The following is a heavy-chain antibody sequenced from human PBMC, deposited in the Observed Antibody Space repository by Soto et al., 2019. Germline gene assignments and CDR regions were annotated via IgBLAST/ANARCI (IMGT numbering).Heavy chain of an antibody. D-gene: IGHD3-3*01. Sequence: SETLSLTCTVSGGSISSYYWSWIRQPPGKGLEWIGYIYYSGSTNYNPSLKSRVTISVDTSKNQFSLKLSSVTAADTAVYYCARVHYDFWSGYFDYWGKGTLVTVSS. J-gene: IGHJ4*02. CDR2: IYYSGST. V-gene: IGHV4-59*01. CDR1: GGSISSYY. CDR3: ARVHYDFWSGYFDY.